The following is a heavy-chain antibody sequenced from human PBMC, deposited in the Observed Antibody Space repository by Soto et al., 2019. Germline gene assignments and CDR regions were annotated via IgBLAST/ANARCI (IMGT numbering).Heavy chain of an antibody. J-gene: IGHJ4*02. CDR3: ARGDVVVPAALVPLFDY. D-gene: IGHD2-2*01. CDR2: MNPNSGNT. Sequence: QVQLVQSGAEVKKPGASVKVSCKASGYTFTSYDINWVRQATGQGLEWMGWMNPNSGNTGYAQKFQGRVTMTRNTSISTAYMELSSLRSEDTAVYYCARGDVVVPAALVPLFDYWGQGTLVTVSS. V-gene: IGHV1-8*01. CDR1: GYTFTSYD.